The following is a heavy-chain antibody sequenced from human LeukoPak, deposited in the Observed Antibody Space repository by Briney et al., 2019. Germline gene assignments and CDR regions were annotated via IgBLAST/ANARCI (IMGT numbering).Heavy chain of an antibody. CDR2: ISAYNGNT. D-gene: IGHD5-12*01. J-gene: IGHJ4*02. CDR3: AREYPIVARSSPLDY. CDR1: GYTFTSYG. V-gene: IGHV1-18*01. Sequence: ASVKVSCKASGYTFTSYGIGWVRQAPGQGLEWMGWISAYNGNTNYAQKLQGRVTMTTDTSTSTAYMNLRSLRSDDTAVYYCAREYPIVARSSPLDYWGQGTLVTVSS.